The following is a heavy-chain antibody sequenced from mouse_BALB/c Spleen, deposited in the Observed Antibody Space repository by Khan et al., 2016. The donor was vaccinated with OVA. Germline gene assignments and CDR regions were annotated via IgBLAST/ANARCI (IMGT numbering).Heavy chain of an antibody. J-gene: IGHJ2*01. Sequence: EVKLLESGPGLVKPSQSLSLTCTVTGYSITSGYAWNWIRQFPGNKLEWMGYISYSGVTSYTPSLKSRISITRDTSKNQFFLQLTSVTTEDTATYYCARGNYYGYDFDYWGQGTTLTVSS. D-gene: IGHD1-2*01. CDR3: ARGNYYGYDFDY. V-gene: IGHV3-2*02. CDR2: ISYSGVT. CDR1: GYSITSGYA.